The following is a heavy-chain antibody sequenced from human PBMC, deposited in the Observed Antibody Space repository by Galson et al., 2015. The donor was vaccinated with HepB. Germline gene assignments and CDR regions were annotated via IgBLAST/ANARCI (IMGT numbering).Heavy chain of an antibody. Sequence: SLRLSCAASGFTFSSYAMHWVRQAPGKGLEWVAVISYDGSNKYYADSVKGRFTISRDNSKNTLCLQMNSLRAEDTAVYYCARADFPIDPLPATAIGAGDYWGQGTLVTVSS. D-gene: IGHD2-21*02. CDR1: GFTFSSYA. V-gene: IGHV3-30-3*01. CDR2: ISYDGSNK. J-gene: IGHJ4*02. CDR3: ARADFPIDPLPATAIGAGDY.